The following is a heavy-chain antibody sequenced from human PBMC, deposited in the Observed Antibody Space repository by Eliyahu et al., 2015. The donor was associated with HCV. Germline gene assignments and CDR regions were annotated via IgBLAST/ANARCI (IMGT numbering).Heavy chain of an antibody. Sequence: EVQLLESGGGLVQPGGSLRLSXAASGFTFSSYARXWVRRAPGXGLEWVSAISGSGGSTYYADSVKGRFTISRDTSKNTLYLQMNRLRAEDTAVYYCAKGDQVLLWFGELSPSIQYYFDYWGQGTLVTVSS. J-gene: IGHJ4*02. D-gene: IGHD3-10*01. CDR1: GFTFSSYA. V-gene: IGHV3-23*01. CDR2: ISGSGGST. CDR3: AKGDQVLLWFGELSPSIQYYFDY.